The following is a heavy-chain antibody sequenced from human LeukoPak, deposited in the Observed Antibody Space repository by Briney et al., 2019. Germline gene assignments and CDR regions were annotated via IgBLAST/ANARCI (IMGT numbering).Heavy chain of an antibody. D-gene: IGHD3-22*01. V-gene: IGHV4-4*02. CDR2: IYHSGST. J-gene: IGHJ4*02. CDR3: ARTPIYYYDNSGYYN. Sequence: SETLSLTCAVSGGSISSSNWWSWVRQPPGKGLEWIGEIYHSGSTNYNPSLKSRVTISVDKSKKQFSLKLSSVTAADTAVYYCARTPIYYYDNSGYYNWGQGTLVTVSS. CDR1: GGSISSSNW.